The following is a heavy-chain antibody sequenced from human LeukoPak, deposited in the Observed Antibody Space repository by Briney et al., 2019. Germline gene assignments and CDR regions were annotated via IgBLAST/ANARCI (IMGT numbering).Heavy chain of an antibody. Sequence: GESLKISCKGSGYSFTSYWIGWVRRMPGKGLEWMGIIYPGDSDTRYSPSFQGQVTISADKSISIAYLQWSSLKASDTAMYYCARCDSSGYDAFDIWGQGTMVTVSS. CDR1: GYSFTSYW. V-gene: IGHV5-51*01. CDR3: ARCDSSGYDAFDI. CDR2: IYPGDSDT. J-gene: IGHJ3*02. D-gene: IGHD3-22*01.